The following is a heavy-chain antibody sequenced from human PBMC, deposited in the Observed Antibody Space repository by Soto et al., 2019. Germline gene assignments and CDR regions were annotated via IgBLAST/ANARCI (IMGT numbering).Heavy chain of an antibody. V-gene: IGHV1-18*01. CDR2: ISAYNGNT. CDR1: GYTFTSYG. J-gene: IGHJ6*02. Sequence: QVQLVQSGAEVKKPGASVKVSCKASGYTFTSYGISWVRQAPGQGLEWMGWISAYNGNTNYAQKLQGRVTMTTDTSTSTAYLELRSLRSDDTAVYYCARDSGYSSSWYPRAFGYYGMDVWGQGTTVTVSS. D-gene: IGHD6-13*01. CDR3: ARDSGYSSSWYPRAFGYYGMDV.